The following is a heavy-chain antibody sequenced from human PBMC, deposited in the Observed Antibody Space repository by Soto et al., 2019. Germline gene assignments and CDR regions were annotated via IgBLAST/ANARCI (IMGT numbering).Heavy chain of an antibody. Sequence: GGSLRLSCTASGFTFSSYAMSWVRQAPGKGLEWVSGISGSGGSTYYADSVKGRFTISRDNSKNTLYLQMNSLRAEDTAVYYCARPLYYYDSADAFDIWGQGPIVTVAS. D-gene: IGHD3-22*01. V-gene: IGHV3-23*01. CDR2: ISGSGGST. CDR1: GFTFSSYA. CDR3: ARPLYYYDSADAFDI. J-gene: IGHJ3*02.